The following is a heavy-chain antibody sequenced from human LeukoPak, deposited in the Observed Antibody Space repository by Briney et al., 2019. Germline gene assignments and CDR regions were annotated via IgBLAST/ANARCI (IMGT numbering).Heavy chain of an antibody. D-gene: IGHD3-22*01. CDR1: GFTFSSYE. J-gene: IGHJ4*02. Sequence: PGGSLRLSCAASGFTFSSYEMNWVRQAPGKGLEWVSYISSSGSTIYYADSVKGRFTISRDNAKNSLYLQMNSLRAEDTAVYYCARDPPHYYDSSGYYNWGQGTLVTVSS. CDR2: ISSSGSTI. V-gene: IGHV3-48*03. CDR3: ARDPPHYYDSSGYYN.